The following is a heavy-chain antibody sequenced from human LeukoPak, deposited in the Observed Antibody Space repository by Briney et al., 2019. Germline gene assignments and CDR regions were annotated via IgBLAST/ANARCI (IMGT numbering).Heavy chain of an antibody. J-gene: IGHJ4*02. CDR3: ARRYDFWSGYPTAFDY. Sequence: ASLKVSCKASGYTFTGYYIHWVRQAPGQGLEWMGFINPNTGGTSYVQKFQARVTMTRDTSISTAYMELSGLRSDDTAVYYCARRYDFWSGYPTAFDYWGQGTLVTVSS. V-gene: IGHV1-2*02. D-gene: IGHD3-3*01. CDR1: GYTFTGYY. CDR2: INPNTGGT.